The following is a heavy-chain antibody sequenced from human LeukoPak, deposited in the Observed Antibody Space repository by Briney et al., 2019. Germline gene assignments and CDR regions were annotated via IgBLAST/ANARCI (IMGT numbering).Heavy chain of an antibody. CDR1: GFTFDDYA. CDR3: AKDIKEQQLVRGVY. Sequence: GRSLRLSCAASGFTFDDYAMHWVRQAPGKGLEWVSGISWNSGSIGYADSVKGRFTISRDNAKNSLYLQMNSLRAEDTALYYCAKDIKEQQLVRGVYWGQGTLVTVSS. J-gene: IGHJ4*02. CDR2: ISWNSGSI. V-gene: IGHV3-9*01. D-gene: IGHD6-13*01.